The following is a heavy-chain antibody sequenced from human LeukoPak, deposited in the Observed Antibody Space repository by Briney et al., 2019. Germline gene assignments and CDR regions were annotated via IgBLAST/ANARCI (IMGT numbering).Heavy chain of an antibody. V-gene: IGHV1-46*01. CDR1: GYTFTSYF. CDR3: ARGPDTAMGDY. CDR2: INPSGGST. Sequence: ASVKVSCKASGYTFTSYFMHWVRQAPGQGREWMGIINPSGGSTSYAQKFQGRVTMTRDMSTSTVYMELSSLRSEDTAVYYCARGPDTAMGDYWGQGTLVTVSS. J-gene: IGHJ4*02. D-gene: IGHD5-18*01.